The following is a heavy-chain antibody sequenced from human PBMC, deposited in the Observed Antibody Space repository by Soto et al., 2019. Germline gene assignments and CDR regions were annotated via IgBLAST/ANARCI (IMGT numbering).Heavy chain of an antibody. J-gene: IGHJ3*02. CDR3: AKKLPEAGAHFAFDI. Sequence: PGGSLRLSCAASGFIFRNYAMHWVRQAPGKGPEWVAAISYDGRNKYYADSVKGRFTISRDNSKNTLYLQMNSLRAEDTAVYYCAKKLPEAGAHFAFDIWGHGTMVTVSS. CDR1: GFIFRNYA. V-gene: IGHV3-30*18. CDR2: ISYDGRNK. D-gene: IGHD2-2*01.